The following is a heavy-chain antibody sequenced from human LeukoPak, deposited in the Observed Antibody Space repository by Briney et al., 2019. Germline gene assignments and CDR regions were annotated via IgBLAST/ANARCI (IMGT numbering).Heavy chain of an antibody. CDR3: TRGSLYAVVPAATNFDY. CDR1: GFTFGDYA. D-gene: IGHD2-2*01. CDR2: IRSKAYGGTT. Sequence: GGSLRLSCTASGFTFGDYAMSWFRQAPGKGLEWVGFIRSKAYGGTTEYAASVKGRFTISRDDSKSIAYLQMNSLKTEDTAVYYCTRGSLYAVVPAATNFDYWGQGTLVTVSS. V-gene: IGHV3-49*03. J-gene: IGHJ4*02.